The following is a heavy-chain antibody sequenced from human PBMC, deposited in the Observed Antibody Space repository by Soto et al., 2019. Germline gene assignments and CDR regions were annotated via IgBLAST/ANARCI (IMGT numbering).Heavy chain of an antibody. CDR2: IIPIFGTA. CDR3: ARSIVLVPAAMGWFDP. J-gene: IGHJ5*02. V-gene: IGHV1-69*13. CDR1: GGTFSSYA. D-gene: IGHD2-2*01. Sequence: ASVKVSCKASGGTFSSYAISWVRQAPGQGLEWMGGIIPIFGTANYAQKFQGRVTITADESTSTAYMELSSLRSEDTAVYYCARSIVLVPAAMGWFDPRGQGTLVTVSS.